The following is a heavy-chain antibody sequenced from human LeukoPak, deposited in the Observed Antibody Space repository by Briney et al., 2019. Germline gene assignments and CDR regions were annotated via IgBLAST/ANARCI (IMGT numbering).Heavy chain of an antibody. J-gene: IGHJ6*02. D-gene: IGHD5-18*01. CDR3: AKWVLRGYSYGFNYYYGMDV. CDR2: ISYDGSNK. CDR1: GFTFSSYG. V-gene: IGHV3-30*18. Sequence: GGSLRLSCVASGFTFSSYGMHWVRQAPGKGLEWVAVISYDGSNKYYADSVKGRFTISRDNSKNTLYLQMNSLRAEDTAVYYCAKWVLRGYSYGFNYYYGMDVWGQGTTVTVSS.